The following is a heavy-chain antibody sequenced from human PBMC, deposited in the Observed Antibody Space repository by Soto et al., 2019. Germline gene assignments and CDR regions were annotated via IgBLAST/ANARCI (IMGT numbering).Heavy chain of an antibody. CDR1: GFTFGNYY. CDR2: ISSRGVTI. V-gene: IGHV3-11*01. Sequence: QVQLVESGGALVRPGGSLRLSCNVSGFTFGNYYMSWIRQAPGKGLESISYISSRGVTIYYADSVKGRFTISRDNAKNSLFLQMDSLRAEDTAVYYCARVTASGWFVNGRDYFDHWRQGTLVTVSS. J-gene: IGHJ4*02. D-gene: IGHD6-19*01. CDR3: ARVTASGWFVNGRDYFDH.